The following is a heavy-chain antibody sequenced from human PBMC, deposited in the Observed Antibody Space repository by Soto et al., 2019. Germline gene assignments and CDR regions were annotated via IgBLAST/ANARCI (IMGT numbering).Heavy chain of an antibody. D-gene: IGHD1-26*01. CDR3: ARVVGATIDY. CDR2: IYYSGST. V-gene: IGHV4-31*03. J-gene: IGHJ4*02. CDR1: GGSISSGGDD. Sequence: SETLSLTFTVSGGSISSGGDDWGWIRQHPGKGLEWIGYIYYSGSTNYNPSLKSRVTISVDTSKNQFSLKLSSVTAADTAVYYCARVVGATIDYWGQGTLVTVSS.